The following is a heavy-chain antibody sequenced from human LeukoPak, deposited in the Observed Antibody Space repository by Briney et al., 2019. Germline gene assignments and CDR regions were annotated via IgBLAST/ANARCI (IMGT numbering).Heavy chain of an antibody. CDR3: ARTKYPYYDFWSGYFDY. V-gene: IGHV1-69*05. CDR2: IIPIFGTA. Sequence: GASVKVSCKASGYTFTSYGISWVRQAPGQGLEWMGGIIPIFGTANYAQKFQGRVTITTDESTSTAYMELSSLRSEDTAVYYCARTKYPYYDFWSGYFDYWGQGTLVTVSS. J-gene: IGHJ4*02. D-gene: IGHD3-3*01. CDR1: GYTFTSYG.